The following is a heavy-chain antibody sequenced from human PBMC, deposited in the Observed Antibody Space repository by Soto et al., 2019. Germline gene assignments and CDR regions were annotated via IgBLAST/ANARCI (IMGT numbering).Heavy chain of an antibody. CDR2: ISYDGSNK. CDR3: AKECSIAAAGTCFDY. D-gene: IGHD6-13*01. CDR1: GFTFSSYG. J-gene: IGHJ4*02. V-gene: IGHV3-30*18. Sequence: QVQLVESGGGVVQPGRSLRLSCAASGFTFSSYGMHWVRQAPGKGLEWVAVISYDGSNKYYADSVKGRFTISRDNPKNTLYPQMNNLRAENTAVYYWAKECSIAAAGTCFDYWGQGTLVTVSS.